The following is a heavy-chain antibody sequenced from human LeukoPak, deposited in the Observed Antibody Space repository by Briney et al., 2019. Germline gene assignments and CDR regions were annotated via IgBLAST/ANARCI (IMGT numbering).Heavy chain of an antibody. D-gene: IGHD4-11*01. CDR1: GFTFSSYW. V-gene: IGHV3-7*01. Sequence: GGSLRLSCAASGFTFSSYWMSWVRQAPGKGLEWVAKIKQDGSEKLYVDSVKGRFTISRDNAKNSLSLQMHSLRAEDTAVYYCARDLVSVATVTTFVNYYHYYYMDVWGRGTTVTVSS. J-gene: IGHJ6*03. CDR2: IKQDGSEK. CDR3: ARDLVSVATVTTFVNYYHYYYMDV.